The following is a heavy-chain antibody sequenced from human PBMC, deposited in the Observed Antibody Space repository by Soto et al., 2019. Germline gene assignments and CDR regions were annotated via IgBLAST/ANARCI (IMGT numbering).Heavy chain of an antibody. CDR3: VKDMGYGCSSTFDY. CDR1: GFTFDDYV. CDR2: ISRNSGTI. J-gene: IGHJ4*02. V-gene: IGHV3-9*01. Sequence: EVQLVESGGGLVQPGRSLRLSCVVSGFTFDDYVMHWVRQAPGKGLEWVSGISRNSGTIEYADSVKGRFTVSRDNAKNSPYRQMDSLRAEDTALYYCVKDMGYGCSSTFDYWGQGTLVPVSS. D-gene: IGHD5-12*01.